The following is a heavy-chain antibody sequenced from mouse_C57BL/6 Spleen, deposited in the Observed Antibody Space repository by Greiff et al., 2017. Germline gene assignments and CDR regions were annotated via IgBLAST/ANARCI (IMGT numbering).Heavy chain of an antibody. CDR2: IYPGDGDT. D-gene: IGHD2-4*01. Sequence: QVQLKQSGAELVKPGASVKISCKASGYAFSSYWMNWVKQRPGKGLEWIGQIYPGDGDTNYNGKFKGKATLTADKSSSTAYMQLSSLTSEDSAVYFCARSGGLQGFDYWGQGTTLTVSS. V-gene: IGHV1-80*01. J-gene: IGHJ2*01. CDR1: GYAFSSYW. CDR3: ARSGGLQGFDY.